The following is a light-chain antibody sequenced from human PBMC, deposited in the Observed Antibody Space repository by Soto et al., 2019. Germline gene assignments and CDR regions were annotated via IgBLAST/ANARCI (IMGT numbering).Light chain of an antibody. Sequence: QSALPQPASVSGSPGQSITISCTGTSSDVGGYHYVSWYQQHPGKAPKLMIYEVTKRPSGVSNRFSGSKSDNTASLTISGLQAEDEADYYCSAYTTRSAVFGTGTKLTVL. CDR2: EVT. J-gene: IGLJ1*01. CDR1: SSDVGGYHY. CDR3: SAYTTRSAV. V-gene: IGLV2-14*01.